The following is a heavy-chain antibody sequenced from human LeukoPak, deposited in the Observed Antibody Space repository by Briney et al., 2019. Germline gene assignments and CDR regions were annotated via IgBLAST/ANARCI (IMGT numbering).Heavy chain of an antibody. CDR3: ARARTMVRGVTRNWFDP. CDR1: GYTFTSYD. D-gene: IGHD3-10*01. V-gene: IGHV1-8*01. Sequence: ASVKVSCKASGYTFTSYDINWVRQATGQGLEWMGWMNPNSGNTGYAQKFQGRVTMTRNTSISTAYMELSSLRSEDTAVYYCARARTMVRGVTRNWFDPWGQGTLVTVSS. CDR2: MNPNSGNT. J-gene: IGHJ5*02.